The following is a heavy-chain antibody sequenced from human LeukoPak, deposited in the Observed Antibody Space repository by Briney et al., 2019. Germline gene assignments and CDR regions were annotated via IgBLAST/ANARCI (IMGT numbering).Heavy chain of an antibody. J-gene: IGHJ4*02. CDR1: GYTFTSYG. V-gene: IGHV1-18*01. CDR3: ARDETYYDSSGQDS. Sequence: GASVKVSCKASGYTFTSYGISWVRQAPGQGLEWMGWISGYNGNTNYAQKLQGRVTMTTDTSTSTAYMELRSLRSDDTAVYYCARDETYYDSSGQDSWGQGTLVTVSS. D-gene: IGHD3-22*01. CDR2: ISGYNGNT.